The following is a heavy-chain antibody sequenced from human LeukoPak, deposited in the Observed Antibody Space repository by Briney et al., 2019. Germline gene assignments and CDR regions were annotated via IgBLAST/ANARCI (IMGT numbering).Heavy chain of an antibody. V-gene: IGHV1-24*01. CDR3: ARYYIEGRCFDY. D-gene: IGHD3-10*01. J-gene: IGHJ4*02. CDR1: GYTLTELS. Sequence: ASVKVSCKVSGYTLTELSMHWVRQAPGKGFEWMGRFDPEKGETIYAQKFQGRVTMTEDTSTDTAYMELSRLRSDDTAMYYCARYYIEGRCFDYWGQGTLVTVSS. CDR2: FDPEKGET.